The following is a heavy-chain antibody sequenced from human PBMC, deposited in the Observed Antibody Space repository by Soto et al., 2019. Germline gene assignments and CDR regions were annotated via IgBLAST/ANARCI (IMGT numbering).Heavy chain of an antibody. CDR1: GGTFSTYA. CDR2: IVPIFGTS. J-gene: IGHJ6*02. D-gene: IGHD3-10*01. Sequence: QVQLVQSGAEVKKPGSSVKVSCKASGGTFSTYAFSWVRQAPGQGLEWMGGIVPIFGTSKYAQKFQGRVTISADGSTSTAYLELSSLKSEDTAVYYCARAPYYGSGVDVWGQGTTVTVSS. V-gene: IGHV1-69*12. CDR3: ARAPYYGSGVDV.